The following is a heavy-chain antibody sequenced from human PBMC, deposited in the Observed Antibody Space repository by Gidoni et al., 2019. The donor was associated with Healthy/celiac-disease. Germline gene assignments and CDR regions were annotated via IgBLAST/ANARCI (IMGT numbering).Heavy chain of an antibody. CDR3: ARGLLWFGGPTNRNNWFDP. CDR1: GYTFTSYY. D-gene: IGHD3-10*01. CDR2: INPSGGST. J-gene: IGHJ5*02. Sequence: QVQLVQSGAEVKKPGASVKVSCKASGYTFTSYYMHWVRQAPGQGLEWMGIINPSGGSTSYAQKFQGRVTMTRDTSTSTVYMELSSLRSEDTAVYYCARGLLWFGGPTNRNNWFDPWGQGTLVTVSS. V-gene: IGHV1-46*03.